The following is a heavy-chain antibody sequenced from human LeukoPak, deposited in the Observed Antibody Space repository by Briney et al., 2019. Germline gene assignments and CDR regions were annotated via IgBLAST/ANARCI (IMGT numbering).Heavy chain of an antibody. CDR3: SGYYGMDV. J-gene: IGHJ6*04. CDR2: ISSSSNYI. CDR1: GFTFSSYS. Sequence: SGGSLRLSCAASGFTFSSYSMNWVRRAPGKGLEWVSSISSSSNYIYYAGSVKGRFTISRDNAKNSLYLQMNSLRAEDTAVYYCSGYYGMDVWGRGTTVTVSS. V-gene: IGHV3-21*01.